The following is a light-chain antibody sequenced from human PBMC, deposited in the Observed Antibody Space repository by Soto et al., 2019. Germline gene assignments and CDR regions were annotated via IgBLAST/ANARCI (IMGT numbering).Light chain of an antibody. CDR3: QSYDSSLSGYV. CDR1: SSNIGAGYD. V-gene: IGLV1-40*01. Sequence: VLTQPPSVTGAAGQRVAISCTRSSSNIGAGYDVHWYQQLPGTAPKLLIYGNSNRPSGVPDRFSGSKSGTSASLAITGLQAEDEADYYCQSYDSSLSGYVFGTGTKVTVL. J-gene: IGLJ1*01. CDR2: GNS.